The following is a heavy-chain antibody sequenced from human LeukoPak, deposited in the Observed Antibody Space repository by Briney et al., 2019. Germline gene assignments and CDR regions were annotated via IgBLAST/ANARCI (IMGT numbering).Heavy chain of an antibody. CDR2: IRAYNGNT. J-gene: IGHJ5*02. Sequence: ASVKVSCKASGYTFTSYGISWVRQAPGQGLEWMGWIRAYNGNTNYAQTLQGRVIMTTDTSTSTAYMELRSLRSDDTAVYYCARRPREYDFWFGPWGQGTLVTVSS. V-gene: IGHV1-18*01. CDR1: GYTFTSYG. CDR3: ARRPREYDFWFGP. D-gene: IGHD3-3*01.